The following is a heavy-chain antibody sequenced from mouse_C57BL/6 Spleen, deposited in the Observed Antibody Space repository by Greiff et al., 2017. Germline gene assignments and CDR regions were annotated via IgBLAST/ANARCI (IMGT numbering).Heavy chain of an antibody. CDR3: ARQNWDAYFDY. CDR2: ISYDGSN. J-gene: IGHJ2*01. D-gene: IGHD4-1*01. CDR1: GYSITSGYY. Sequence: ESGPGLVKPSQSLSLTCSVTGYSITSGYYWNWIRQFPGNKLEWMGYISYDGSNNYNPSLKNRISITRDTSKNQFFLKLNSVTTEDTATYYCARQNWDAYFDYWGQGTTLTVSS. V-gene: IGHV3-6*01.